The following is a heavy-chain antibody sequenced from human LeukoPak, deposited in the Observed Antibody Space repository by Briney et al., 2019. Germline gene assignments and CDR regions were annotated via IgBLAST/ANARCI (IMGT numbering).Heavy chain of an antibody. CDR1: GFTFSSYA. D-gene: IGHD6-13*01. CDR3: ARAPTGIAAAGTGY. Sequence: PGGSLRLSCAASGFTFSSYAMHWVRQAPGKGLEWVAVISYDGSNKYYADSVKGRFTISRDNSKNTLYLQMNSLRAEDTAVYYCARAPTGIAAAGTGYWGQGTLVTVSS. J-gene: IGHJ4*02. CDR2: ISYDGSNK. V-gene: IGHV3-30-3*01.